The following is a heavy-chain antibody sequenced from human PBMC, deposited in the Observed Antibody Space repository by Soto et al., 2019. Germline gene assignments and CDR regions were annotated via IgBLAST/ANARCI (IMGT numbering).Heavy chain of an antibody. V-gene: IGHV3-30*18. CDR1: GFTFSSYG. CDR2: ISYDGSNK. Sequence: GWSLRLSCAASGFTFSSYGMHWVRQAPGKGLEWVAVISYDGSNKYYADSVKGRFTISRDNSKNTLYLQMNSLRAEDTAVYYCANGLSDYYGSGSYYNGPFYFDYWGQGTLVTVSS. D-gene: IGHD3-10*01. CDR3: ANGLSDYYGSGSYYNGPFYFDY. J-gene: IGHJ4*02.